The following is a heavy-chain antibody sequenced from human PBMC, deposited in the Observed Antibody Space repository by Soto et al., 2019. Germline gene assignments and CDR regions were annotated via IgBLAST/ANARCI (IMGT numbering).Heavy chain of an antibody. V-gene: IGHV4-39*07. CDR1: GGSVSSNSYS. D-gene: IGHD6-13*01. CDR3: ARYSAVSGTYYFDY. Sequence: SETLSLTCTVSGGSVSSNSYSWGWVRQSPGKGLEWIGEISQRGSANYRPSLKSRVTMSLDTSKNQFSLRLTSVTAADTAVYYCARYSAVSGTYYFDYWGQGTLVTVSS. CDR2: ISQRGSA. J-gene: IGHJ4*02.